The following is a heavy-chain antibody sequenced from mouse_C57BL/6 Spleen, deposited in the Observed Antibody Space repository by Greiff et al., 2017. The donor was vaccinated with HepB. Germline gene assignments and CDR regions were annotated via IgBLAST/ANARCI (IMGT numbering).Heavy chain of an antibody. CDR2: IYPGDGDT. CDR3: ARCSSGYAWFAY. D-gene: IGHD3-2*02. J-gene: IGHJ3*01. Sequence: VQVVESGAELVKPGASVKVSCKASGYAFSSYWMNWVKQRPGKGLEWIGQIYPGDGDTNYNVKFKGKATLTADKSSSTAYMQLSSLTSEDSAVYFCARCSSGYAWFAYWGQGTLVTVSA. CDR1: GYAFSSYW. V-gene: IGHV1-80*01.